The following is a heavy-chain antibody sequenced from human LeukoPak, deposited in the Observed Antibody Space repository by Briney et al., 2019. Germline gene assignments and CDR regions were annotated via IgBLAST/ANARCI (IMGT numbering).Heavy chain of an antibody. CDR2: IVLGSGNT. J-gene: IGHJ5*02. CDR1: GFTFITSA. D-gene: IGHD3-10*01. Sequence: GASVKVSCKASGFTFITSAMQWVRQARGQRLEWIGWIVLGSGNTNYAQNFQERVTITRDMSTNTAYMELRSLRSDDTAVYYCASYGSGSSRGAWGQGTLVTVSS. V-gene: IGHV1-58*02. CDR3: ASYGSGSSRGA.